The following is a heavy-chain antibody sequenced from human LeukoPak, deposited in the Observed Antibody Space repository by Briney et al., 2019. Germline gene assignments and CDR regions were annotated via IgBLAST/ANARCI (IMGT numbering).Heavy chain of an antibody. V-gene: IGHV3-30*04. CDR3: ARDSSMLRGPLVIYYFDF. CDR2: ILQDGNEK. D-gene: IGHD3-10*01. Sequence: GGSLRLSCAASGFTFRSYAMHWVRQAPGKGLEWVAVILQDGNEKHYTDSVKGRFTISRDNSKNTLYLQMNSLRVEDTAVYYCARDSSMLRGPLVIYYFDFWGQGTLVTVSS. J-gene: IGHJ4*02. CDR1: GFTFRSYA.